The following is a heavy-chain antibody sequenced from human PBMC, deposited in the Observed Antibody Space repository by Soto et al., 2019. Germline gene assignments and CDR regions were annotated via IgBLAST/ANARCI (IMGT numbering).Heavy chain of an antibody. CDR2: IWYDGSNK. CDR1: GFTFSNYA. D-gene: IGHD6-13*01. J-gene: IGHJ4*02. Sequence: GGSLRLSCAASGFTFSNYAMHWVRQAPGKGLEWVAVIWYDGSNKYYADSVKGRFTISRDNSKNTLYLQMNSLRAEDTAVYYCARVGRPQHLVSGIDYWGQGTLVTVSS. CDR3: ARVGRPQHLVSGIDY. V-gene: IGHV3-33*01.